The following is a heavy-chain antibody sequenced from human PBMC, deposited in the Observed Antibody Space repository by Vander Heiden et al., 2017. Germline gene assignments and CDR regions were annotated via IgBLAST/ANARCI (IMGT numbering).Heavy chain of an antibody. Sequence: EVQLVEYGGALVQSGGSMRLSCAASGFIFSDHYMDWVRQAPGKGLEWVGRIRNKANSYTTEYAASVKGRFTISRDDSKKSLYVQMNSLKTEDTALYYCARIGSWAFDIWGKGTMVTVSS. V-gene: IGHV3-72*01. CDR2: IRNKANSYTT. CDR3: ARIGSWAFDI. CDR1: GFIFSDHY. J-gene: IGHJ3*02.